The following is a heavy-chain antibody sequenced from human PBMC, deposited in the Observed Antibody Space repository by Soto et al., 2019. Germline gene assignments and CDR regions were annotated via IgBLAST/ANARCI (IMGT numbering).Heavy chain of an antibody. J-gene: IGHJ4*02. D-gene: IGHD1-26*01. Sequence: QVQLVQSGAEVKKPGSSVKVSCEDFGGTSHTYTINWVRQAPGQGLEWIGQIIPKYDSVNYAQSFQGRVTISADKSTNTAYMELSSLRSEDTALYYCATWRSYSGSYCFDYWGQGTLVSVSS. CDR1: GGTSHTYT. V-gene: IGHV1-69*06. CDR2: IIPKYDSV. CDR3: ATWRSYSGSYCFDY.